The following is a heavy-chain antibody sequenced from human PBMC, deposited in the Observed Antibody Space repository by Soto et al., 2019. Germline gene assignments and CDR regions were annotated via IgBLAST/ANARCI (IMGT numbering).Heavy chain of an antibody. CDR2: ISGSGGST. J-gene: IGHJ6*02. D-gene: IGHD4-4*01. CDR1: GFTFSSYA. Sequence: EVQLLESGGGLVQPGGSLRLSCAASGFTFSSYAMSWVRQAPGKGLEWVSAISGSGGSTYYADSVKGRFTISRDNSKNTRYLQMNSLRAEDTAVYYCAKGWMDYTHYYYGMDVWGQGTTVTVSS. V-gene: IGHV3-23*01. CDR3: AKGWMDYTHYYYGMDV.